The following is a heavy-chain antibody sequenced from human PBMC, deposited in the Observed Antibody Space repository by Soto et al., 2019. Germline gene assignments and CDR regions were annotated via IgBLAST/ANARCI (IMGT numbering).Heavy chain of an antibody. CDR2: IYYSGST. CDR1: GGSISSYY. CDR3: ARAVPAAIEFRPGYYYYYYMDV. V-gene: IGHV4-59*01. J-gene: IGHJ6*03. Sequence: SETLSLTCTVSGGSISSYYWSWIRQPPGKGLEWIGYIYYSGSTNYNPSLKSRVTISVDTSKNQFSLKLSSVTAADTAVYYCARAVPAAIEFRPGYYYYYYMDVWGKGTTVTVSS. D-gene: IGHD2-2*01.